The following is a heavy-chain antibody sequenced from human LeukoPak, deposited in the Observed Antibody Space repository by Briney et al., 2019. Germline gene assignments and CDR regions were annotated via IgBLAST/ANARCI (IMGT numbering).Heavy chain of an antibody. J-gene: IGHJ4*02. CDR1: GLTFSSYS. CDR2: ISSSSSTI. CDR3: ARDILRYFDY. Sequence: GGSLRLSCAASGLTFSSYSMNWVRQAPGKGLEWVSYISSSSSTIYYADSVKGRFTISRDNAKNSLYLQMNSLRAEDTAVYYCARDILRYFDYWGQGTLVTVSS. V-gene: IGHV3-48*04. D-gene: IGHD3-9*01.